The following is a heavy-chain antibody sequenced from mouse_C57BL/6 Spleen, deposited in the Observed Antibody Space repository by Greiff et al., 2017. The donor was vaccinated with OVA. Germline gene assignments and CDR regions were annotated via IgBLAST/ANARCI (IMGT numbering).Heavy chain of an antibody. J-gene: IGHJ1*03. CDR2: INPNNGGP. D-gene: IGHD1-1*01. CDR3: ARRGLYYGSSYWYFDV. CDR1: GYTFTDYN. Sequence: EVHLVESGPELVKPGASVKIPCKASGYTFTDYNMDWVKQSHGKSLEWIGDINPNNGGPIYNQKFKGKATLTVDKSSSTAYMELRSLTSEDTAVYYCARRGLYYGSSYWYFDVWGTGTTVTVSS. V-gene: IGHV1-18*01.